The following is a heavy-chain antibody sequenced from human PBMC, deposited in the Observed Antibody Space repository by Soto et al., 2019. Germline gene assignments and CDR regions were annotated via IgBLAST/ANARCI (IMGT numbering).Heavy chain of an antibody. J-gene: IGHJ4*02. CDR3: ARVEEAAANPFDY. CDR2: ISYSGSS. Sequence: VPLQASGPGLVTPSQTLSLPCTVSGGSFSSGGYYWSWIRQPPGKGLEWIGYISYSGSSYYNPSLKSRVTISVDTSKNQSALKLSSVTAADTAVYYCARVEEAAANPFDYWGQETLVTVST. V-gene: IGHV4-31*03. D-gene: IGHD6-13*01. CDR1: GGSFSSGGYY.